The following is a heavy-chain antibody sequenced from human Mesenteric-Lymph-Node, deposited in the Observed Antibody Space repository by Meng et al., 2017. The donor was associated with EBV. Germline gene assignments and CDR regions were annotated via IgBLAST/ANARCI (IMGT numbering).Heavy chain of an antibody. J-gene: IGHJ4*02. D-gene: IGHD4-11*01. CDR1: GFTFSSYS. Sequence: EVQLVESGGGLVKPGGSLRLSCAASGFTFSSYSMNWVRQAPGRGLEWVSGISGSGGTRYYADSVKGRFSISRDNSGNTVYLQMNSLRVEDTAVYYCSNLPYSYWGQGTLVTVSS. CDR2: ISGSGGTR. CDR3: SNLPYSY. V-gene: IGHV3-23*04.